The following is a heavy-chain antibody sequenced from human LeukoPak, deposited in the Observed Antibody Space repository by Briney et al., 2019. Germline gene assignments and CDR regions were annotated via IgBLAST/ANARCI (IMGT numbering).Heavy chain of an antibody. CDR2: IYYSGST. J-gene: IGHJ4*02. Sequence: SETLSLTCTVSGGSISSDSYYWAWIRQPSGKGLEWIASIYYSGSTYYNPSLKSRVTISVDTSRNQFSLKLSSVTAADTAVYYCASLAVAGLSEGYWGQGTLVIVSS. D-gene: IGHD6-19*01. CDR3: ASLAVAGLSEGY. CDR1: GGSISSDSYY. V-gene: IGHV4-39*01.